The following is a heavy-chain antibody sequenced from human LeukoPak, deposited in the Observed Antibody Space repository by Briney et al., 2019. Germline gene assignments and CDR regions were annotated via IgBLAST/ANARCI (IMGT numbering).Heavy chain of an antibody. CDR3: ATDRPGSYFDY. D-gene: IGHD1-26*01. J-gene: IGHJ4*02. CDR1: GFTFSSYA. V-gene: IGHV3-7*01. Sequence: GGSLRLSCAASGFTFSSYAMSWVRQAPGKGLEWVANIEHDGSEKNYVDSVKGRFTISRDNAKNSLYLQMNSLRAEDTAVYYCATDRPGSYFDYWGQGTLVTVSS. CDR2: IEHDGSEK.